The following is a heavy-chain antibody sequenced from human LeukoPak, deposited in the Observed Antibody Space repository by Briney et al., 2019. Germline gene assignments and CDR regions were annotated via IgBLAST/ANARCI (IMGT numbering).Heavy chain of an antibody. D-gene: IGHD6-19*01. CDR1: GYTFTSYG. CDR3: ARHTFTGIAVN. V-gene: IGHV1-18*01. CDR2: ISAYNGNI. Sequence: ASVKVSCKASGYTFTSYGTSWVRQAPGQGLEWMGWISAYNGNINYAQKLQGRVTMTRDTSISTAYMELSRLRSDDTAVYYCARHTFTGIAVNWGQGTLVTVSS. J-gene: IGHJ4*02.